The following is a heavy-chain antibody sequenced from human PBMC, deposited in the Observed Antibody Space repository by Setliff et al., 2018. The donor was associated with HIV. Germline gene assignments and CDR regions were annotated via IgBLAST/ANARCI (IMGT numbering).Heavy chain of an antibody. Sequence: SETLSLTCDVSGFSISSRYYWGWIRQSPGKGLEWIGNIYHTGSSYYNPSLNDRATISLDTSKNQFSLKLRSVTAADTAVYYCARGFSGDYLFTGYMDVWGKGTTVTVSS. CDR1: GFSISSRYY. J-gene: IGHJ6*03. CDR2: IYHTGSS. CDR3: ARGFSGDYLFTGYMDV. D-gene: IGHD3-22*01. V-gene: IGHV4-38-2*01.